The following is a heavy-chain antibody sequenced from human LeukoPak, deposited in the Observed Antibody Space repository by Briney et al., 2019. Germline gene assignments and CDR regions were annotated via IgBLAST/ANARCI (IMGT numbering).Heavy chain of an antibody. D-gene: IGHD5-18*01. Sequence: PGGSLRLSCAASGFTFSSYAMHWVRQAPGKGLEWVAVISYDGSNKYYADSVKGRFTISRDHSKNTLYLQMNSLRAEDTAVYYCARERGYSYSSDAFDIWGQGTMVTVSS. CDR2: ISYDGSNK. J-gene: IGHJ3*02. V-gene: IGHV3-30*04. CDR3: ARERGYSYSSDAFDI. CDR1: GFTFSSYA.